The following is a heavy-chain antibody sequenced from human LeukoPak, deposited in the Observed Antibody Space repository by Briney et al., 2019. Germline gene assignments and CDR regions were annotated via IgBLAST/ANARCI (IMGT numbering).Heavy chain of an antibody. J-gene: IGHJ4*02. CDR2: INSDGSST. V-gene: IGHV3-74*01. Sequence: PGGSLRLSCSGSTXSTYWMHWVRQAPGKGLVWVSRINSDGSSTNYADSVKGRFTVSRDNAKNMLYLEMNSLRAEDTAIYYCAREASSSFDYWGQGTLVTVSS. CDR3: AREASSSFDY. D-gene: IGHD6-13*01. CDR1: GSTXSTYW.